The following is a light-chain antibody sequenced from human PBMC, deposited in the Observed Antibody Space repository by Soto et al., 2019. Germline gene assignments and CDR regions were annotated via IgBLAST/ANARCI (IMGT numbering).Light chain of an antibody. Sequence: QSVLTQPASVSGSPGQSITISCTGTSSDVGGYNYVSWYQQHPGKAPKLMIYVVSNRPSRVSNRFSGSKSGNTASLTISGLQAEDEADYYCSSYTRSSTSYVFGTGTKVTVL. J-gene: IGLJ1*01. V-gene: IGLV2-14*01. CDR1: SSDVGGYNY. CDR3: SSYTRSSTSYV. CDR2: VVS.